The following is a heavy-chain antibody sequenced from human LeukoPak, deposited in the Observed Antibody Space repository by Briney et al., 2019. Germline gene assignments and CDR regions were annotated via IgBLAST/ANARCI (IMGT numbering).Heavy chain of an antibody. J-gene: IGHJ4*02. D-gene: IGHD3-10*01. CDR3: ASRRSGINPGYFDF. CDR2: INPKSGGT. V-gene: IGHV1-2*02. CDR1: GYTFTGYY. Sequence: ASVKVSCKASGYTFTGYYMHWVRQAPGQGPEWMGWINPKSGGTNYAQKFQGRVTMTRDTSISTAYMELRRLRSDDAAVYYCASRRSGINPGYFDFWGQGTLVTVSS.